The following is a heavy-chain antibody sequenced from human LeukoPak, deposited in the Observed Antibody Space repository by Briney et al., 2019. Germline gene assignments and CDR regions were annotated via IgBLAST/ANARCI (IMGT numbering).Heavy chain of an antibody. CDR2: IGHDGKYL. Sequence: GGSLRLSCAASGFNFGVYGMHWVRQAPGKGLEWVGGIGHDGKYLKYVDSVRGRFTMSRANSSNTLDLQMNGLRLEDTALYYCARDFGVGRYFDYCGQGTLVAVSS. V-gene: IGHV3-33*01. D-gene: IGHD3-10*01. J-gene: IGHJ4*02. CDR3: ARDFGVGRYFDY. CDR1: GFNFGVYG.